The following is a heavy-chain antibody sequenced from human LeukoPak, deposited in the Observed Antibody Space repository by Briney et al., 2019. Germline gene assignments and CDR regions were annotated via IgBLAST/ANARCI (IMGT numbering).Heavy chain of an antibody. Sequence: GGSLRLSCAASGFTFISYGMHWVRQAPGKGLEWVAVISYDGSNKYYADSVKGRFTISRDNSKNTLYLQMNSLRTEDTAVYYCASCSGGRCYSGHVYWGQGNLVTVSS. D-gene: IGHD2-15*01. CDR3: ASCSGGRCYSGHVY. J-gene: IGHJ4*02. CDR1: GFTFISYG. CDR2: ISYDGSNK. V-gene: IGHV3-30*03.